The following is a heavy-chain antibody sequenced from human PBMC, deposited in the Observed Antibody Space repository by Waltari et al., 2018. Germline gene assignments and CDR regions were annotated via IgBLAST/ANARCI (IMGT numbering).Heavy chain of an antibody. CDR3: ARGGDSGYDGY. V-gene: IGHV4-59*11. Sequence: QVQLQESGPGLVKPSETLSLTCTVSGGSISSHYWSWIRQPPGKGLEWIGYIYYSGSTNSHPSLKSRVPLSVDTSKTQFSRKLGSVTAAETAVYYCARGGDSGYDGYWGQGTLVTVSS. CDR2: IYYSGST. D-gene: IGHD5-12*01. CDR1: GGSISSHY. J-gene: IGHJ4*02.